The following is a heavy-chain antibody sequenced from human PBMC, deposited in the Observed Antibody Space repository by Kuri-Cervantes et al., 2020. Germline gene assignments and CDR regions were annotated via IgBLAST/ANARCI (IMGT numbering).Heavy chain of an antibody. J-gene: IGHJ6*03. CDR2: ISYDGSNK. CDR3: ARDGAPWGYSGTLMEYYYYYMDV. Sequence: GESLKISCAASGFTFSSYAMHWVRQAPGKGLEWVAVISYDGSNKYYADSVKGRFTISGDNSKNTLYLQMNSLRAEDTAVYYCARDGAPWGYSGTLMEYYYYYMDVWGKGTTVTVSS. V-gene: IGHV3-30*01. CDR1: GFTFSSYA. D-gene: IGHD5-12*01.